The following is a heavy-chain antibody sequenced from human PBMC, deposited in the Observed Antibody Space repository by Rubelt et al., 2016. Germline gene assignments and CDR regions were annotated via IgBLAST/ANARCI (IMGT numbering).Heavy chain of an antibody. CDR3: ARYCASTSCYTHYYYYYIMDV. CDR2: IWDDGTNQ. D-gene: IGHD2-2*02. V-gene: IGHV3-33*01. CDR1: GFTFRSFG. J-gene: IGHJ6*03. Sequence: VGLRGGVVQPGRSLRLSCAASGFTFRSFGMHWVRQAPGKGLEWVAVIWDDGTNQYYADSVKGRFTISRDNSRNTLFLHLNSLRAEDTAVYYCARYCASTSCYTHYYYYYIMDVWGIGTTVTVSS.